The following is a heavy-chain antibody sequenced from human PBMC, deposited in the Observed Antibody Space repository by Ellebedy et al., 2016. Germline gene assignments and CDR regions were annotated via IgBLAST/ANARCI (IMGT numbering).Heavy chain of an antibody. CDR1: GYTFTGYY. J-gene: IGHJ4*02. CDR2: INPNSGGT. D-gene: IGHD6-19*01. Sequence: ASVKVSXXASGYTFTGYYMHWVRQAPGQGLEWMGWINPNSGGTNYAQKFQGRVTMTRDTSISTAYMELSRLRSDDTAVYYCARRPLAVPGIFDYWGQGTLVTVSS. V-gene: IGHV1-2*02. CDR3: ARRPLAVPGIFDY.